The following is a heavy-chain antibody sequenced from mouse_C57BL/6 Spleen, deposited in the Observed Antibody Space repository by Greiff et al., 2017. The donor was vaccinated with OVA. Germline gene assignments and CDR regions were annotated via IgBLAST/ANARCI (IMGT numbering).Heavy chain of an antibody. V-gene: IGHV1-59*01. J-gene: IGHJ4*01. CDR3: AIGNYYAMDY. Sequence: QVQLQQSGAELVRPGTSVTLSCKASGYTFTSYCMHWVKQRPGQGLEWIGVIDPSDSYTNYNEKFKGKATLTVDTSSSTVYMQLSSLTSEDYAVYYCAIGNYYAMDYWGQGTSVTVSS. CDR2: IDPSDSYT. D-gene: IGHD1-1*02. CDR1: GYTFTSYC.